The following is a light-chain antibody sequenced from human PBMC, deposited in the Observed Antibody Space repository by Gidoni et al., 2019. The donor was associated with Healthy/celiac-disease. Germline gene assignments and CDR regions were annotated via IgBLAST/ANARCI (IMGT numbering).Light chain of an antibody. CDR1: QGISSY. J-gene: IGKJ1*01. V-gene: IGKV1-8*01. CDR2: AAS. CDR3: QQYYSYPPET. Sequence: AIRITQSPSSLSASTGDRVTITCRASQGISSYLAWYQQKPGNAPKLLIYAASTLQSGVPSRFSGSGSGTDFTLTISCLQSEDFATYYCQQYYSYPPETFGQGTKVEIK.